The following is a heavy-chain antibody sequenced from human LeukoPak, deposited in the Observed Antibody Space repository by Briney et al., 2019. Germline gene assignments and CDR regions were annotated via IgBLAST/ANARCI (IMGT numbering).Heavy chain of an antibody. CDR3: AREFVKGFDA. J-gene: IGHJ5*02. CDR2: IYHSGST. CDR1: GYSISSGYY. Sequence: SETLSLTCPVSGYSISSGYYWGWTRQPPGKGLEWIGSIYHSGSTYYNPSLKSRVTISVDTSKNQFSLKLSSVTAADTAVYYCAREFVKGFDAWGQGTLVTVSS. V-gene: IGHV4-38-2*02. D-gene: IGHD2-21*01.